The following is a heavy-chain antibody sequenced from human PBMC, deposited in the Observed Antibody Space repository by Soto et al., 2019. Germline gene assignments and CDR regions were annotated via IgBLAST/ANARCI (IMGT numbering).Heavy chain of an antibody. CDR1: GGSISSGDYY. J-gene: IGHJ5*02. Sequence: QVQLQESGPGLVKPSQTLSLTCTVSGGSISSGDYYWSWIRQPPWKGLEGIGYIYYSGSTYYNPYLKRRVTISVDTSKNQFALKLSSVTAADTAVYYCARDTFGGVIALTWGQGTLVTVSS. V-gene: IGHV4-30-4*01. CDR2: IYYSGST. D-gene: IGHD3-16*01. CDR3: ARDTFGGVIALT.